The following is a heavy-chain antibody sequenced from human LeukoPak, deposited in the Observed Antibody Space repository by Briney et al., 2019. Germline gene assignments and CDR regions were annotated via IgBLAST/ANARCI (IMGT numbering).Heavy chain of an antibody. CDR1: GFTFSSYG. CDR3: AKDRYSYGYGRFDY. Sequence: GGSLSPSCAASGFTFSSYGMHWVRQAPGKGLEWVAFIRYDGSNKYYADSVKGRFTISRDNSKNTLYLQMNSLRAEDTAVYYCAKDRYSYGYGRFDYWGQGTLVTVSS. J-gene: IGHJ4*02. V-gene: IGHV3-30*02. CDR2: IRYDGSNK. D-gene: IGHD5-18*01.